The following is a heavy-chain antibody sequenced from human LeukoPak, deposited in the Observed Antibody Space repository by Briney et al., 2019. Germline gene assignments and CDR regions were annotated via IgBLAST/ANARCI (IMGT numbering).Heavy chain of an antibody. CDR2: IRYDGSDK. Sequence: GGSLRLSCSASGFTFNTYGMHWVRQAPGKGLEWVAFIRYDGSDKYYADSVKGRFTISRDNSKNTLYLQMNSLRAEDTAVYYCAREPEEFDYWGQGTLVTVSS. V-gene: IGHV3-30*02. J-gene: IGHJ4*02. CDR1: GFTFNTYG. CDR3: AREPEEFDY.